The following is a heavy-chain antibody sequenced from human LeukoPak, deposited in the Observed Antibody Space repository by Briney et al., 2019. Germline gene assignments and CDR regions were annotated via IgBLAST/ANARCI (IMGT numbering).Heavy chain of an antibody. D-gene: IGHD2-15*01. CDR2: INHSGST. CDR1: GGSFSGYY. J-gene: IGHJ5*02. CDR3: ARHLVVVVAPNWFDP. V-gene: IGHV4-34*01. Sequence: SETLSLTCAVYGGSFSGYYWSWIRQPPGKGLEWIGEINHSGSTNYNPSLKSRVTISVDTSKNQFSLKLSSVTAADTAVYYCARHLVVVVAPNWFDPWGQGTLVTVSS.